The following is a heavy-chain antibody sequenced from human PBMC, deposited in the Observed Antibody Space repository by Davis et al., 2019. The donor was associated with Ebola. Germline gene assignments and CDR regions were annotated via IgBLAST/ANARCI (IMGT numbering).Heavy chain of an antibody. J-gene: IGHJ6*02. V-gene: IGHV3-74*01. D-gene: IGHD6-13*01. CDR1: GFTFSSYW. Sequence: GESLKISCAASGFTFSSYWMHWVRQAPGKGLVWVSRINSDGSSTSYADSVKGRFTISRDNSKNTLYLQMNSLRAEDTAVYYCLSSSSGDYYQYGMDVWGQGTTVTVSS. CDR3: LSSSSGDYYQYGMDV. CDR2: INSDGSST.